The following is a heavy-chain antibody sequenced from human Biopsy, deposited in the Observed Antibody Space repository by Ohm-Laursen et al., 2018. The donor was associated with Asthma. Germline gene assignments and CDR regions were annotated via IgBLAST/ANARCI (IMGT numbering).Heavy chain of an antibody. Sequence: SLRLSCAASGFMFRSFGMHWVRQAPGKGLEWVAVISYDGNHKFYEDSVKGRFTISRDDSKNTLYLQMNSLRTEDTAVYYCAKRRGYSGHDNDYWGQGILVIVSS. J-gene: IGHJ4*02. D-gene: IGHD5-12*01. CDR1: GFMFRSFG. CDR3: AKRRGYSGHDNDY. V-gene: IGHV3-30*18. CDR2: ISYDGNHK.